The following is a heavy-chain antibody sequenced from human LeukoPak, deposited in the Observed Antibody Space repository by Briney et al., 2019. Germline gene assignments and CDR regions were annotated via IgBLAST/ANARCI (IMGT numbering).Heavy chain of an antibody. V-gene: IGHV1-18*01. CDR1: GYTFTSYG. CDR3: ARDEWELLSTYYFDY. J-gene: IGHJ4*02. CDR2: ISAYNGNT. Sequence: GASVKVSCKASGYTFTSYGISWVRQAPGQGLEWMGWISAYNGNTNYAQKLQGRVTMTTDTSTSTAYMELRSLRSDDTAVYYCARDEWELLSTYYFDYWGQGTLVTVSS. D-gene: IGHD1-26*01.